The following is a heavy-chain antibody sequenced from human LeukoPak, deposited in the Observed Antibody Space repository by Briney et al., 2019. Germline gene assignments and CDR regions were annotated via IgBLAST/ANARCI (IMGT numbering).Heavy chain of an antibody. D-gene: IGHD3-22*01. CDR1: GFTFSSYS. Sequence: PGGSLRLSCAASGFTFSSYSMTWVRQAPGKGLEWVSSISSSSSYIYYADSVKGRFTISRDNAKNSLYLQMNSLRAEDTAVYYCARVDDSSDAFDIWGQGTMVTVSS. CDR2: ISSSSSYI. J-gene: IGHJ3*02. CDR3: ARVDDSSDAFDI. V-gene: IGHV3-21*01.